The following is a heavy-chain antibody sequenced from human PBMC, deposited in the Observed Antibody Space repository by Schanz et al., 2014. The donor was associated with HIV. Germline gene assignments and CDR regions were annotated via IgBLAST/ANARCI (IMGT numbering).Heavy chain of an antibody. CDR1: GFTFSSYA. Sequence: EVQLLESGGGLVQPGGSLRLSCAASGFTFSSYAMSWVRQAPGKGLEWVSSISESGSRSYYADSVNGRFTISRDNSKNTLYLQMTTLRTEDTAVYYCAKPEYDSRGNSQSHFDYWGQGTLVTVSS. J-gene: IGHJ4*02. CDR3: AKPEYDSRGNSQSHFDY. V-gene: IGHV3-23*01. CDR2: ISESGSRS. D-gene: IGHD3-22*01.